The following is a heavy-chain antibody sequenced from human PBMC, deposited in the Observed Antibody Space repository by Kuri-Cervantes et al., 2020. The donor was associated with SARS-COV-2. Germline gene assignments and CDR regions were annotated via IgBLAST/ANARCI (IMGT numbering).Heavy chain of an antibody. CDR1: GFSLSTSGVG. CDR2: IYWDDDK. Sequence: SGPTLMKPTQTLTLTCTFSGFSLSTSGVGVGWIRQPPGKALEWLALIYWDDDKRYSPSLKSRLTITKDTSKNQVVLTMTNMDPVDTATYYCARIQEAAAGNYYYYGMDVWGQGTTVTVSS. V-gene: IGHV2-5*02. CDR3: ARIQEAAAGNYYYYGMDV. J-gene: IGHJ6*02. D-gene: IGHD6-13*01.